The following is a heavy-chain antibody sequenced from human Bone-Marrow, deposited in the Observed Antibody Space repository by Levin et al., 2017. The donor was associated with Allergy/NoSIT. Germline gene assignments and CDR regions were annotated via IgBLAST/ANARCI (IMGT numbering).Heavy chain of an antibody. CDR2: INWNGGGL. V-gene: IGHV3-9*01. D-gene: IGHD3-9*01. CDR3: VKADESTWSAEPPPEPYYFDS. J-gene: IGHJ4*02. CDR1: GFNFDDYA. Sequence: GGSLRLSCEASGFNFDDYAMHWVRQTPGKGLEWVAGINWNGGGLGYADSVKGRFTISRDSAKNSLYLQMNSLKKEDTALYYCVKADESTWSAEPPPEPYYFDSWGQGTLVSVSS.